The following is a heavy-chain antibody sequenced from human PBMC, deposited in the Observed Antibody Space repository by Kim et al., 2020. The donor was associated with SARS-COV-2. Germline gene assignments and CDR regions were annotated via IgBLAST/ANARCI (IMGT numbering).Heavy chain of an antibody. CDR1: GYTFTHHY. CDR3: ATSLAYCSGGSCHS. J-gene: IGHJ4*02. CDR2: INPSGGAA. Sequence: ASVKVSCKASGYTFTHHYMHWVRQAPGQGLEWMGMINPSGGAATYAQKFQGRVTMTSDTSTSTVYMEVSSLRSEDTALYYCATSLAYCSGGSCHSWGQGTLVTVS. D-gene: IGHD2-15*01. V-gene: IGHV1-46*01.